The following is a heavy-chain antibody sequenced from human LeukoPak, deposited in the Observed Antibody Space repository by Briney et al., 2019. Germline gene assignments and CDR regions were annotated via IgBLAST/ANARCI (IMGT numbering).Heavy chain of an antibody. J-gene: IGHJ5*02. Sequence: PSETLSLTRTVSGGSISSSSYYWGWIRQPPGKGLEWIGYIYYSGSTNYNPSLKSRVTISVDTSKNQFSLKLSSVTAADTAVYYCARAVPGGDTPLALNWFDPWGQGTLVTVSS. CDR3: ARAVPGGDTPLALNWFDP. CDR1: GGSISSSSYY. V-gene: IGHV4-61*05. D-gene: IGHD2-21*01. CDR2: IYYSGST.